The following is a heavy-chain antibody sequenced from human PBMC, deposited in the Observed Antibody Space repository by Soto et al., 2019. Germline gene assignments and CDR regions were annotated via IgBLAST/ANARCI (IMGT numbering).Heavy chain of an antibody. CDR3: ATLPPRIVVVFTEMPT. V-gene: IGHV4-59*12. CDR1: GGSISSYY. D-gene: IGHD2-21*01. CDR2: IYYSGST. J-gene: IGHJ5*02. Sequence: SETLSLTCTVSGGSISSYYWSWIRQPPGKGLEWIGYIYYSGSTNYNPSLKSRVTISVDTSKNQFSLKLSSVTAADSAVYYCATLPPRIVVVFTEMPTWGQGILVTVSS.